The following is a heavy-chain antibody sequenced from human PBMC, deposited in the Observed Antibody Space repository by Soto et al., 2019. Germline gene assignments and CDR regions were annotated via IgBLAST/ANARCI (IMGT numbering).Heavy chain of an antibody. D-gene: IGHD2-2*01. J-gene: IGHJ4*01. Sequence: QVQLVQSGAEVKKPGASVKVSCKASGYSFSDFGISWVRQAPGQGLAWMVWVSAYTGNTNYAQKFQRRVNMTTDTSTSTAYMELRSLRSDATAVYYCARVPESRSTSYFDYLGHGTLATVSS. CDR1: GYSFSDFG. CDR3: ARVPESRSTSYFDY. CDR2: VSAYTGNT. V-gene: IGHV1-18*01.